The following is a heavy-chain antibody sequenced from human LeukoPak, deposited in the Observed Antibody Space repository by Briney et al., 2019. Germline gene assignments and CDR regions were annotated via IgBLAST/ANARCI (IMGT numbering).Heavy chain of an antibody. Sequence: SETLSLTCAVYGGSFTDYYWSWIRQPPGKGLEWIGEINHRGSTNYNSSLKSRVTISVDRSKNQFSLKLNSVTAADTAVYFCARVPHSTSPMDYWGQGAPVTVSS. J-gene: IGHJ4*02. D-gene: IGHD6-6*01. CDR1: GGSFTDYY. CDR2: INHRGST. CDR3: ARVPHSTSPMDY. V-gene: IGHV4-34*01.